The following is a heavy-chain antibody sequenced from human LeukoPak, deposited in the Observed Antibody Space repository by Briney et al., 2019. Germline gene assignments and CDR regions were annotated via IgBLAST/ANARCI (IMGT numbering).Heavy chain of an antibody. V-gene: IGHV3-30*18. CDR2: ISYDGSNK. D-gene: IGHD6-19*01. Sequence: GGSLRLSCAASGFTFSTYGMHWVRQAPGKGLEWVAVISYDGSNKYYADSVKGRFTISRDNSKNTLYLQMNSLRAEDTAVYYCAKDGRWLVRHYYYYMDVWGKGTTVTVSS. CDR1: GFTFSTYG. J-gene: IGHJ6*03. CDR3: AKDGRWLVRHYYYYMDV.